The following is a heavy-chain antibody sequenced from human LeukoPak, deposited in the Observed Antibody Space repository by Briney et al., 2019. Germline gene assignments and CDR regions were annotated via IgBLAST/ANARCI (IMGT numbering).Heavy chain of an antibody. Sequence: AGGSLRLSCAASGFTFSSYEMNWVRQAPGKGLEWVSYISSSGSTIYYADSVKGRFTISRDNAKNTLYLQMNSLRAEDTAVYYCAREHCSGGSCLTYMDVWGKGTTVTISS. CDR1: GFTFSSYE. D-gene: IGHD2-15*01. CDR2: ISSSGSTI. CDR3: AREHCSGGSCLTYMDV. V-gene: IGHV3-48*03. J-gene: IGHJ6*03.